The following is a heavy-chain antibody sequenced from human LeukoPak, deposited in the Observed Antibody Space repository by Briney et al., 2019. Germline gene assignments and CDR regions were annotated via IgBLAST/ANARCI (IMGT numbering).Heavy chain of an antibody. V-gene: IGHV4-34*01. CDR1: GASFSGYH. D-gene: IGHD4-11*01. Sequence: SETLSLTCAVYGASFSGYHWSWIRQPPGEGLEWIGEIHPSGSTNYNPSLKSRVTISADTSQNQFSLRLTSVTAADTAVYYCARGQDSSKTGYWGQGTLVAVSS. J-gene: IGHJ4*02. CDR2: IHPSGST. CDR3: ARGQDSSKTGY.